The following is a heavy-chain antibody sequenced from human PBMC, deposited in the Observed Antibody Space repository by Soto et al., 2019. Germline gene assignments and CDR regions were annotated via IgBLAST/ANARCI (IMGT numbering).Heavy chain of an antibody. V-gene: IGHV4-59*01. CDR2: IYDTGISGYTPST. Sequence: ASETLSLTCTVSGGSITSSYWSWIRRPPGKGLEWIAYIYDTGISGYTPSTSYNPSLKSRVAMSVDTSKSQFSLKLTSVTAADTAVYYCARGEDAFFYYGLDVWGQGITVTVSS. CDR1: GGSITSSY. CDR3: ARGEDAFFYYGLDV. J-gene: IGHJ6*02.